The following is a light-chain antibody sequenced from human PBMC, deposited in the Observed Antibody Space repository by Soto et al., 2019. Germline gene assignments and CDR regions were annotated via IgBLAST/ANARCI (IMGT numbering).Light chain of an antibody. CDR2: AAS. CDR3: QKYNSVRRT. J-gene: IGKJ1*01. CDR1: QGISHF. Sequence: DIQMTQSPSYLSASVGESVTITCRASQGISHFLAWYQQKPGKVPKLLIYAASIFQSRVAPRFSGGGSGTDLTLTIRHMQTEVFAPTYCQKYNSVRRTCGRGTKLEI. V-gene: IGKV1-27*01.